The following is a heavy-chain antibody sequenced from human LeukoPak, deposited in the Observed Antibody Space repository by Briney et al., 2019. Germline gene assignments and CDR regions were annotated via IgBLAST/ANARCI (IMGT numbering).Heavy chain of an antibody. D-gene: IGHD2-2*01. CDR3: ARVQYQLLFEGNWFDP. V-gene: IGHV1-2*02. CDR1: GYTATGYY. CDR2: INPNSGDT. J-gene: IGHJ5*02. Sequence: GASVKVSRKASGYTATGYYIQWERHVPEQGLEWVGWINPNSGDTLHAQKFQDRVTMTRDTSISTAYMDLNSLISDDAAVYYCARVQYQLLFEGNWFDPWGQGTLVTVSS.